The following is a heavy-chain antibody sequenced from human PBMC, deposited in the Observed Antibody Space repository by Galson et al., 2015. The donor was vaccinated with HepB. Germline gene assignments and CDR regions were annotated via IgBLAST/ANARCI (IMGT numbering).Heavy chain of an antibody. Sequence: SLRLSCAASGFTFSSYWMSWVRQAPGKGLEWVANIKQDGSEKYYVDSVKGRFTISRDNAKNSLYLQMNSLRAEDTAVYYCARDPPLNSSGWYSTWWLRANWYFDLWGRGTLVTVSA. V-gene: IGHV3-7*03. CDR3: ARDPPLNSSGWYSTWWLRANWYFDL. D-gene: IGHD6-19*01. CDR1: GFTFSSYW. CDR2: IKQDGSEK. J-gene: IGHJ2*01.